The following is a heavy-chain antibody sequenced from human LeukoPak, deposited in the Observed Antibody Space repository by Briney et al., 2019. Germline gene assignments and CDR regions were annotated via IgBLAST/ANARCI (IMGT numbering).Heavy chain of an antibody. V-gene: IGHV4-39*07. Sequence: SETLSLTCTVCGGSISSSTYYWGWIRQPPGKGLEWIGTIYYSGSTYYNPSLKSRVTISVDTSKNQFSLKLSSVTAADTAVYYCERDHSSASYTYYYYYIDVWGKGTTVTVSS. CDR2: IYYSGST. J-gene: IGHJ6*03. CDR3: ERDHSSASYTYYYYYIDV. CDR1: GGSISSSTYY. D-gene: IGHD1-26*01.